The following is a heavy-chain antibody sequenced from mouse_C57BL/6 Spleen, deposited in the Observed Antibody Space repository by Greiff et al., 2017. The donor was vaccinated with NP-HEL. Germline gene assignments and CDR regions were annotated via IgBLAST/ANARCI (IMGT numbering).Heavy chain of an antibody. CDR3: ARAPYYYGSSYAFDY. J-gene: IGHJ2*01. CDR1: GYTFTDHT. Sequence: VQLQQSDAELVKPGASVKISCKVSGYTFTDHTIHWMKQRPEQGLEWIGYIYPRDGSTKYNEKFKGKATLTADKSSSTAYMQLNSLTSADSAVYFCARAPYYYGSSYAFDYWGQGTTLTVSS. CDR2: IYPRDGST. V-gene: IGHV1-78*01. D-gene: IGHD1-1*01.